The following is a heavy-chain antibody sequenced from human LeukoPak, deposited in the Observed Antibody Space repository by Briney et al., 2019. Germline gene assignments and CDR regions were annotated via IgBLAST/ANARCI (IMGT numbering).Heavy chain of an antibody. J-gene: IGHJ4*02. Sequence: GGSLRLSCAASGFTFSSYPMHWVRQAPGKGLEWVALISYDGSNKYYADSVKGRLTLSRDNSKNTLCLQMNSQRAEDTAVYYYARESPFFDYWGQGTLVTVSS. CDR2: ISYDGSNK. CDR3: ARESPFFDY. CDR1: GFTFSSYP. V-gene: IGHV3-30-3*01.